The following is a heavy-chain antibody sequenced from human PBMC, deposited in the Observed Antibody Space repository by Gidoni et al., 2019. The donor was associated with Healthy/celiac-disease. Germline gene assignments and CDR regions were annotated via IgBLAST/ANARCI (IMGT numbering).Heavy chain of an antibody. V-gene: IGHV1-46*01. CDR2: INPSGGST. J-gene: IGHJ4*02. Sequence: QVQLVQSGAAVPQPGASVKVSCQASGYTFTSYYMPGVRHAPGQGLEWLGIINPSGGSTSYAQKFQGRVTMTRDTSTSTVYMELSRLRSEDTAVYYCARGGRYSYKDYWGQGTLVTVSS. CDR3: ARGGRYSYKDY. CDR1: GYTFTSYY. D-gene: IGHD5-18*01.